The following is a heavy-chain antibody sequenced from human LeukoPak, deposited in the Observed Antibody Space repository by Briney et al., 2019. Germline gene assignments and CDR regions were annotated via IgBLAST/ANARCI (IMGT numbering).Heavy chain of an antibody. Sequence: ASVKVSCKASGYTFTRYYMHWVRQAPGQGLEWMGWINPNSGGTNYAQKFQGRVTMTRDTSISTAYMELSRLRSDDTAVYYCARVVVRDYYYYMDVWGKGTTVTVSS. J-gene: IGHJ6*03. V-gene: IGHV1-2*02. D-gene: IGHD2-15*01. CDR3: ARVVVRDYYYYMDV. CDR2: INPNSGGT. CDR1: GYTFTRYY.